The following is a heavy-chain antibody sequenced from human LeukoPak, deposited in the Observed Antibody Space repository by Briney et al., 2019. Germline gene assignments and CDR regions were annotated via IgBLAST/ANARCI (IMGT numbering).Heavy chain of an antibody. V-gene: IGHV1-69*01. CDR1: GGTFSSYA. Sequence: SVTVSCKASGGTFSSYAISWVRQAPGQGLEWMGGIIPIFGTANYAQKFQGRVTITADESTSTAYMELSSLRSEDTAVYYCARAGVYSSSWHLRSVDYYYGMDVWGKGTTVTVSS. J-gene: IGHJ6*04. CDR2: IIPIFGTA. D-gene: IGHD6-13*01. CDR3: ARAGVYSSSWHLRSVDYYYGMDV.